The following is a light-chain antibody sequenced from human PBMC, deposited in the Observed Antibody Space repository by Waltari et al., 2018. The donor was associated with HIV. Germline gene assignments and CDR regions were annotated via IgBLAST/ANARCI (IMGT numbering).Light chain of an antibody. Sequence: DIVMTQSPATLSVSPGERATLSCRASQSVSSNLAWYQQKPGIPARFSGSGSGTEFTLTISSLQSEDFAVYYCQQYNNWPPEITFGPGTKVDIK. V-gene: IGKV3-15*01. J-gene: IGKJ3*01. CDR1: QSVSSN. CDR3: QQYNNWPPEIT.